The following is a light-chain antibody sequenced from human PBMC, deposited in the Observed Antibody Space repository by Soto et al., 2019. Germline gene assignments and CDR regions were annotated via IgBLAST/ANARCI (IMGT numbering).Light chain of an antibody. CDR2: EVF. V-gene: IGKV2-29*03. CDR1: RSLLHSDGKTY. J-gene: IGKJ5*01. CDR3: MQGIQVPIT. Sequence: DIVMTQTPLSLSVTPGQPASISCNSSRSLLHSDGKTYLHWYLQRPGQPPQLLIYEVFSRRFGVPDRFSGSGSGTDFTLKISRVEAEDVGFYYCMQGIQVPITFGQGTRLDIK.